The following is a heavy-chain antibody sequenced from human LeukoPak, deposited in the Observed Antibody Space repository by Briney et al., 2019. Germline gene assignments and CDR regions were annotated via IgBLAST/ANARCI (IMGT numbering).Heavy chain of an antibody. D-gene: IGHD5-18*01. J-gene: IGHJ4*02. CDR1: GHTFTDYY. CDR3: ARASAMND. Sequence: GAAVKVSFKASGHTFTDYYIHWVRQAPGQGLEWMGRINPNSGGTNYAQKFRGRVTMTRDTSISTAYMGVSRLRPDDTAVYYCARASAMNDWGQGTLVTVSS. CDR2: INPNSGGT. V-gene: IGHV1-2*02.